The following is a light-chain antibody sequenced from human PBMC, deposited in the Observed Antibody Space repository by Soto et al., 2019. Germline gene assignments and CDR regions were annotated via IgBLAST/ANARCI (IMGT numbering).Light chain of an antibody. J-gene: IGLJ1*01. CDR1: SGDIGSYNY. CDR3: SSYTSSSTLV. Sequence: QSALTQPASVSGSPGQSITISCTGTSGDIGSYNYVSWYQQHPGKAPKLMIYEVSNRPSGVSNRFSGSKSGNTASLTISGLQAEDEADYYCSSYTSSSTLVFGTGTKLTVL. V-gene: IGLV2-14*01. CDR2: EVS.